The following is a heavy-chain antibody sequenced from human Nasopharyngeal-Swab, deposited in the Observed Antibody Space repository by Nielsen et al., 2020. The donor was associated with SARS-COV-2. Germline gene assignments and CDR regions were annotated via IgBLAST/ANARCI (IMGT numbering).Heavy chain of an antibody. D-gene: IGHD3-10*01. CDR2: ISSSRSYI. V-gene: IGHV3-21*01. CDR3: ARGDRSGSYYPDY. Sequence: GESLKISCAASGFTFSSYSMNWVRQAPGKGLEWVSSISSSRSYIYYADSVKGRFTISRDNAKNSLYLQMNSLRAEDTAVYYCARGDRSGSYYPDYWGQGTLVTVSS. J-gene: IGHJ4*02. CDR1: GFTFSSYS.